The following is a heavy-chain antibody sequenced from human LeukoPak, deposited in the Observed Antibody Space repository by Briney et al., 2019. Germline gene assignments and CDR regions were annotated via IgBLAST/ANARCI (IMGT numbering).Heavy chain of an antibody. D-gene: IGHD3-3*01. CDR3: ARAIFGVVALRYYYYMDV. CDR1: GGSIGIYY. J-gene: IGHJ6*03. Sequence: SETLSLTCSVSGGSIGIYYWSWIRQPPGKGLEWIGSIYHSGSTYYNPSLKSRVTISVDTSKNQFSLKLSSVTAADTAVYYCARAIFGVVALRYYYYMDVWGKGTTVTVSS. V-gene: IGHV4-38-2*02. CDR2: IYHSGST.